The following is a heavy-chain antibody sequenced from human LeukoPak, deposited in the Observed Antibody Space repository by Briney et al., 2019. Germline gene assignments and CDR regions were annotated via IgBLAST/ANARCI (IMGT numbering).Heavy chain of an antibody. CDR3: ARSLGGNSGAFDP. D-gene: IGHD4-23*01. Sequence: PSETLSLTCTVSGGSISSSSYYWGWIRQPPGKGLEWIGSIYYSGSTYYNPSLKSRVTISVDTSKNQFSLKLSSVSAADTAVYYCARSLGGNSGAFDPWGQGTLVTVSS. J-gene: IGHJ5*02. CDR2: IYYSGST. V-gene: IGHV4-39*07. CDR1: GGSISSSSYY.